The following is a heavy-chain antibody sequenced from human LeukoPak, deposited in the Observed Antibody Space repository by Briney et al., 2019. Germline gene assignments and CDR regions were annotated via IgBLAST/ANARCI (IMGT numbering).Heavy chain of an antibody. V-gene: IGHV3-48*03. CDR1: GFTFSSYE. D-gene: IGHD1-1*01. CDR3: ARDQETTAYYYYGMDV. J-gene: IGHJ6*02. CDR2: ISSSGSTI. Sequence: GGPLRLSCAASGFTFSSYEMNWVRQAPGKGLEWVSYISSSGSTIYYADSVKGRFTISRDNAKNSLYLQMNSLRAEDTAVYYCARDQETTAYYYYGMDVWGQGTTVTVSS.